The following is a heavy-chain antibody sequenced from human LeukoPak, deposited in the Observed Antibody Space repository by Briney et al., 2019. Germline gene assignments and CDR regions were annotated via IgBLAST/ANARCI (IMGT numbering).Heavy chain of an antibody. CDR2: ISSSGSTI. Sequence: GGSLRLSCAASGFTFSSYEMNWVRQAPGKGLEWVSYISSSGSTIYYADSVKGRFTISRDNAKNSLYLQMNSLRAEDTAVYYCARDRGRLYCSGTSCPGWFDPWGQGTLVTVSS. J-gene: IGHJ5*02. CDR1: GFTFSSYE. V-gene: IGHV3-48*03. D-gene: IGHD2-2*01. CDR3: ARDRGRLYCSGTSCPGWFDP.